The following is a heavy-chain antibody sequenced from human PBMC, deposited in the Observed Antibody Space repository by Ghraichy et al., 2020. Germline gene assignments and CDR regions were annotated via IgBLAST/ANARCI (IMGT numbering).Heavy chain of an antibody. J-gene: IGHJ4*02. Sequence: ESLNISCAVYGGSFSGYYWSWIRQPPGKGLEWIGEINHSGSTNYNPSLKSRVTISVDTSKNQFSLKLSSVTAADTAVYYCARRYCSSTSCYWGHFDYWGQGTLVTVSS. CDR2: INHSGST. CDR3: ARRYCSSTSCYWGHFDY. D-gene: IGHD2-2*01. V-gene: IGHV4-34*01. CDR1: GGSFSGYY.